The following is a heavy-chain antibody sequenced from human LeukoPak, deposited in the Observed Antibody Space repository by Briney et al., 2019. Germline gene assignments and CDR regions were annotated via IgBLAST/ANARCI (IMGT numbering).Heavy chain of an antibody. CDR3: ARYSGDKWELHEGY. V-gene: IGHV3-21*04. D-gene: IGHD1-26*01. CDR1: GFTFSDYN. Sequence: PGGSLRLSCAASGFTFSDYNMNWVRQSPEKGLEWVSSITSGTTYIYYADSVRGRFTLSRDNAKNSLYLQMNSLRAEDTAVYYCARYSGDKWELHEGYWGQGTLVTVSS. J-gene: IGHJ4*02. CDR2: ITSGTTYI.